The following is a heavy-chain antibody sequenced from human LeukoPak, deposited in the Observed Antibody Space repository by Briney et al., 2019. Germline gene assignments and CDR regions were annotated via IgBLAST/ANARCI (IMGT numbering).Heavy chain of an antibody. CDR1: GYTFTGYC. V-gene: IGHV1-2*06. CDR3: ARDTHSRFLEWFV. Sequence: ASVKVSCKASGYTFTGYCMHWVRQAPGQGLEWMGRINPNSGSTNYAQKFQGRVTMTRDTSISTAYMELSRLRSDDTAVYYCARDTHSRFLEWFVWGQGTLVTVSS. CDR2: INPNSGST. D-gene: IGHD3-3*01. J-gene: IGHJ4*02.